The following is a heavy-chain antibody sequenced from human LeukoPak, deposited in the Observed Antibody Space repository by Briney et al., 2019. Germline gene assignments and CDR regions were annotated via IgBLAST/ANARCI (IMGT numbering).Heavy chain of an antibody. J-gene: IGHJ6*03. CDR1: GFTFSGSA. CDR2: IRNKANNYAT. CDR3: TTGAYGSGSYYYYYYMDV. Sequence: PGGSLRLSCVASGFTFSGSAMHWVRQASGKGLEWVGRIRNKANNYATAYAASVRGRFTVSRDDSKNTAYLQMNSLKTEDTAVYYCTTGAYGSGSYYYYYYMDVWGKGPRSPSP. V-gene: IGHV3-73*01. D-gene: IGHD3-10*01.